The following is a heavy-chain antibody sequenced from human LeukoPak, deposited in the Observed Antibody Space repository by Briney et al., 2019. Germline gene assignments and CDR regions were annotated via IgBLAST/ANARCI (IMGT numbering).Heavy chain of an antibody. D-gene: IGHD6-19*01. CDR3: ASYSEQFHSQDFYYYMDV. CDR2: ISSSSSYI. J-gene: IGHJ6*03. Sequence: GGSLRLSCAASGFTFSSYSMNWVRQAPGKGLEWVSSISSSSSYIYYADSVKGRFTISRDNAKNSLYLQMNSLRAEDTAVYYCASYSEQFHSQDFYYYMDVWGKGTTVTVSS. V-gene: IGHV3-21*01. CDR1: GFTFSSYS.